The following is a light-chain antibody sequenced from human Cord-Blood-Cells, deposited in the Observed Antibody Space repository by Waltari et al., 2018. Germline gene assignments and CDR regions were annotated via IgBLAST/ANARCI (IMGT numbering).Light chain of an antibody. CDR3: QQYNNWPLT. CDR1: QSVSSN. J-gene: IGKJ4*01. V-gene: IGKV3-15*01. CDR2: GAS. Sequence: EIVMTQSPATLSVYPGARATLSCRASQSVSSNLAWYQQKPGQAPRLLIYGASTRATGIPARFSGSGSGTEFTLTISSLQSEDFAVYYCQQYNNWPLTFGGGTKVEIK.